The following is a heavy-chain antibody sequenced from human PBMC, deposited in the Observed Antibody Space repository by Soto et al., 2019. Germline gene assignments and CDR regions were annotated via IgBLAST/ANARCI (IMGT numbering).Heavy chain of an antibody. Sequence: TLSLTCAVYGGSFSGYYWSWIRQPPGKGLEWIGEINHSGSTNYNPSLKSRVTISVDTSKNQFSLKLSSVTAADTAVYYCARGPYYYGSGSYYNPHYYYYMDVWGKGTTVTVSS. D-gene: IGHD3-10*01. J-gene: IGHJ6*03. CDR2: INHSGST. CDR1: GGSFSGYY. V-gene: IGHV4-34*01. CDR3: ARGPYYYGSGSYYNPHYYYYMDV.